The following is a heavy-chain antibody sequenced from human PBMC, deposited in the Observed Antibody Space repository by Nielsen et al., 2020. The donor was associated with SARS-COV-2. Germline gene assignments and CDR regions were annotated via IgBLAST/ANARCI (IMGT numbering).Heavy chain of an antibody. CDR3: ARDKDWNYNSNYWYFDL. D-gene: IGHD1-7*01. V-gene: IGHV3-74*01. Sequence: GESLKISCAASGFTFSSYWMHWVRQAPGKGLVWVSRINSDGSSTSYADSVKGRFTISRDNAKNTLYLQMNSLRAEDTAVYYCARDKDWNYNSNYWYFDLWGRGTLVTVSS. CDR2: INSDGSST. J-gene: IGHJ2*01. CDR1: GFTFSSYW.